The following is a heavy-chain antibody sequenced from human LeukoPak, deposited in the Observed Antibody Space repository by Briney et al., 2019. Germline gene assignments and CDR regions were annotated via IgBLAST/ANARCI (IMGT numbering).Heavy chain of an antibody. CDR2: IGGRDGST. V-gene: IGHV3-23*01. D-gene: IGHD3-10*01. J-gene: IGHJ4*02. Sequence: GGSLRLSCAASGFTFSSYGMSWVRQAPGKGLEWVSAIGGRDGSTYYADSVKGRFTISRDNSKNTLYVQMNSLRAEDTAVYYCAKRHYHGSGGFGHLGQGTLGNGSS. CDR1: GFTFSSYG. CDR3: AKRHYHGSGGFGH.